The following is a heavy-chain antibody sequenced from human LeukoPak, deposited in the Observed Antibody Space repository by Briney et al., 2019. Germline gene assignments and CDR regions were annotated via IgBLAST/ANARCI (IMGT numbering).Heavy chain of an antibody. CDR2: IIPMYDTS. V-gene: IGHV1-69*13. D-gene: IGHD3-22*01. CDR3: ARARYYYDDSGFAMHAFDI. J-gene: IGHJ3*02. Sequence: SVKVSCKASGGTFSSYAISWVRQAPGQGLEWMGGIIPMYDTSNYAQKFQDRVTITADESTTTAYMELSSLRSEDTAVYYCARARYYYDDSGFAMHAFDIWGQGTMVTVSS. CDR1: GGTFSSYA.